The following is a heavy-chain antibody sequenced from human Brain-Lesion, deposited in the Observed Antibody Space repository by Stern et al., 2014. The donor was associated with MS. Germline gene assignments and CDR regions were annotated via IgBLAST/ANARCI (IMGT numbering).Heavy chain of an antibody. J-gene: IGHJ4*02. D-gene: IGHD6-13*01. V-gene: IGHV4-4*02. Sequence: VQLLESGPGLVKPSGTLSLTCAVSGGSISSSNWWSWVRQSPGKGLEWIGESDHSGSTIYNPSLKSRVTASVDKSKTRFPLNRRSVPAADTAVYFCARFPASRPHVFDSWGQGTLVTVSS. CDR2: SDHSGST. CDR1: GGSISSSNW. CDR3: ARFPASRPHVFDS.